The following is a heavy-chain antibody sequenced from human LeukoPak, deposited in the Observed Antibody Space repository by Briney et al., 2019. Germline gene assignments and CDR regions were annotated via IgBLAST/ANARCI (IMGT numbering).Heavy chain of an antibody. J-gene: IGHJ4*02. Sequence: SEKVSCKASGYTFTSYGISWVRQAPGQGLEWMRWISTYNGNTNYAQKLQGRVTMTTDTSTSTAYMDLRSLRSDDTAVYYCARRRDMTYYDSTGYDYWGQGTLVTVSS. CDR3: ARRRDMTYYDSTGYDY. V-gene: IGHV1-18*01. CDR2: ISTYNGNT. CDR1: GYTFTSYG. D-gene: IGHD3-22*01.